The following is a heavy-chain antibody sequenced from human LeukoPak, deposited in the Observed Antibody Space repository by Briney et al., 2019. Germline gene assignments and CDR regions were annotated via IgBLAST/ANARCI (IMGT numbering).Heavy chain of an antibody. Sequence: GGPLRLSCAASGFTFNRYAMSWVRQAPGKGLEWVSAISDSGGSTYYTDSVKGRFTISRDNFKNTLYLQMNSLRAEDTAVYYCAKQDPSSSGWYPWGQGTLVTVSS. V-gene: IGHV3-23*01. CDR3: AKQDPSSSGWYP. D-gene: IGHD6-19*01. CDR1: GFTFNRYA. J-gene: IGHJ5*02. CDR2: ISDSGGST.